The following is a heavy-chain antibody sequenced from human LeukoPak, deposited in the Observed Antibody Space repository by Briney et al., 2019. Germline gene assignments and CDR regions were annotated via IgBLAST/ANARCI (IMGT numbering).Heavy chain of an antibody. CDR1: GGSISSSSYY. CDR3: AITHYDILTGYHKYMDV. CDR2: INHGGST. Sequence: PSETLSLTCTVSGGSISSSSYYWGWIRQPPGKGLEWIGEINHGGSTNYNPSLKSRVAISIGTSNNHFSLKLSSVTAADRAVYYCAITHYDILTGYHKYMDVWGKGTTVSISS. J-gene: IGHJ6*03. D-gene: IGHD3-9*01. V-gene: IGHV4-39*02.